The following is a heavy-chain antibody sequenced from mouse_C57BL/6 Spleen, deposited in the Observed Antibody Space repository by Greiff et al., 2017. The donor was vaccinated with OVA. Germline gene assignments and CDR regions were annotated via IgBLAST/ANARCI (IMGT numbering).Heavy chain of an antibody. CDR1: GFNIKDDY. Sequence: EVKVVESGAELVRPGASVKLSCTASGFNIKDDYMHWVKQRPEQGLEWIGWIDPENGDTAYASKFQGKATITADKSSNTAYLQLSSLTSEDTAVDYCTTRAHYYGSSYGFAYWGQGTLVTVSA. CDR3: TTRAHYYGSSYGFAY. V-gene: IGHV14-4*01. CDR2: IDPENGDT. D-gene: IGHD1-1*01. J-gene: IGHJ3*01.